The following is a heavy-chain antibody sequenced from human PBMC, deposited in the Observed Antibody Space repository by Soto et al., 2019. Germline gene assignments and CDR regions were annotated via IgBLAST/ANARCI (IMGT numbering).Heavy chain of an antibody. CDR3: ARVSGSYTAGFDY. CDR1: GGSISRSNW. D-gene: IGHD1-26*01. Sequence: QVQLQESGPGLVKPSGTLSLTCAVSGGSISRSNWWSWVRQPPGKGLEWIGEIYQSGSTKYNPSLKSRVAISVDKSKNQFSLRLSSVTAADTAVYYWARVSGSYTAGFDYWGQGTLVTVSS. CDR2: IYQSGST. J-gene: IGHJ4*02. V-gene: IGHV4-4*02.